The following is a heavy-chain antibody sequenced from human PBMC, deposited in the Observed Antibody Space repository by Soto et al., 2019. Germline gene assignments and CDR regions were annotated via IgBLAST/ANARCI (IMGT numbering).Heavy chain of an antibody. Sequence: SETLSLTCAVYGGSFSGYYWSWIRQPPGKGLEWIGEINHSGSTNYNPSLKSRVTISVDTSKNQFSLKLSSVTAADTAVYYCARCPDDYYYYYMDVRGKGTTVTFS. J-gene: IGHJ6*03. CDR2: INHSGST. CDR1: GGSFSGYY. CDR3: ARCPDDYYYYYMDV. V-gene: IGHV4-34*01.